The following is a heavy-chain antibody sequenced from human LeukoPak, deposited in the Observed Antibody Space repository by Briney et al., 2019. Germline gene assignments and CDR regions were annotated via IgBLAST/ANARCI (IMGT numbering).Heavy chain of an antibody. CDR3: ARQGDGYNRPFDY. CDR2: IYPDDSDT. J-gene: IGHJ4*02. Sequence: GESLKISCKVSGYSFGNRWIGWVRQMPGKGLEWMGIIYPDDSDTMYSPSFQGQVTISADKSISTAYVQWSSLKASDTAMYYCARQGDGYNRPFDYWGRGTLVTVSS. CDR1: GYSFGNRW. D-gene: IGHD5-24*01. V-gene: IGHV5-51*01.